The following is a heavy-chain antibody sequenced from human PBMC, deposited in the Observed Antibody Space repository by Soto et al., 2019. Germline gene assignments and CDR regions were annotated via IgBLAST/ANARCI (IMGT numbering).Heavy chain of an antibody. Sequence: ASVKVSFKASGYTFTNSKITWVRQAPGQGLEWMGWISANNDNTNYAEKFQGRVTMTTDTSTSTAYMDLRSLSSDDTAVYYCARSFYGYVDYWGQGTRVTVSS. D-gene: IGHD3-10*01. CDR1: GYTFTNSK. J-gene: IGHJ4*02. V-gene: IGHV1-18*04. CDR3: ARSFYGYVDY. CDR2: ISANNDNT.